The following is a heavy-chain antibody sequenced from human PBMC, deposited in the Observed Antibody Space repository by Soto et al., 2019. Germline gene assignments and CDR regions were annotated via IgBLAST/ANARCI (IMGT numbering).Heavy chain of an antibody. CDR1: GFTFSSYG. J-gene: IGHJ4*02. Sequence: SLKISCAASGFTFSSYGMHWVRQAPGKGPEWVAVIWYDGSNKYYADSVKGRFTISRDNSKNTLYLQMNSLRAEDTAVYYCARGLSGLDRYYYGSGSYYSYWGQGTLVTVSS. CDR3: ARGLSGLDRYYYGSGSYYSY. CDR2: IWYDGSNK. V-gene: IGHV3-33*01. D-gene: IGHD3-10*01.